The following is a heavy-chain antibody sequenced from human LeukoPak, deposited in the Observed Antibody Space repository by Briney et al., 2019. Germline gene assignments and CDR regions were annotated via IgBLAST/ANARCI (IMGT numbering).Heavy chain of an antibody. Sequence: GGSLRLSCAASGFTFSSYGMHWVRQAPGKGLEWVAFIRYDGSNKYYADSVKGRFTISRDNSKNTLYLQMNSLRAEDTAVYYCAKEVRPFGVTYEFDYWGQGTLVTVSS. V-gene: IGHV3-30*02. CDR1: GFTFSSYG. CDR3: AKEVRPFGVTYEFDY. J-gene: IGHJ4*02. D-gene: IGHD3-3*01. CDR2: IRYDGSNK.